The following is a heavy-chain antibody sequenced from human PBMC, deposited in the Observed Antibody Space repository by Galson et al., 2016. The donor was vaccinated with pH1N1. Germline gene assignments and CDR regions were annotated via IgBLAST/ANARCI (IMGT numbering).Heavy chain of an antibody. D-gene: IGHD6-19*01. CDR3: ARTKRRGGWAFDI. CDR1: GFSLSGSGMS. J-gene: IGHJ3*02. V-gene: IGHV2-70*17. CDR2: IDWDDDK. Sequence: PALVKPTQTLTLTCTFSGFSLSGSGMSVSWIRQPPGKALEWLARIDWDDDKFYSTSLQTRLTISKDTPKNQVVLTMTNMDPVDTATYYCARTKRRGGWAFDIWGQGTIITVSS.